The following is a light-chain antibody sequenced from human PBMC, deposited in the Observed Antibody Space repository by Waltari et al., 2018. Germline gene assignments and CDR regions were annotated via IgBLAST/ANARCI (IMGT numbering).Light chain of an antibody. Sequence: QSVVTQPPSASGTPGPRVTISCSGRRSNLGNTYVYWYQQLPGTAPKLLIHRNNQRPSGVPDRFSGSKSGNSASLAISDLRSEDEADYYCAVWDDALSGAVFGGGTKLTVL. CDR1: RSNLGNTY. CDR2: RNN. J-gene: IGLJ3*02. CDR3: AVWDDALSGAV. V-gene: IGLV1-47*01.